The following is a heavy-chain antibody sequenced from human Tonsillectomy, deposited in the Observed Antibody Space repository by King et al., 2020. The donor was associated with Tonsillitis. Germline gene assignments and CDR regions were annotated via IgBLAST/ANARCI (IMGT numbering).Heavy chain of an antibody. CDR3: ARDRAAGLIEY. CDR2: IHYDGTNK. V-gene: IGHV3-30*19. J-gene: IGHJ4*02. CDR1: GFIFSNYA. Sequence: VQLVESGGGVVQPGRSLRLSCVASGFIFSNYAMHWVRQAPGKGLEWVTFIHYDGTNKYYADSVKGRFTISRDNSKNTLYLQMNSLRAEDTAVYYCARDRAAGLIEYWGQGTLVTVSS. D-gene: IGHD6-13*01.